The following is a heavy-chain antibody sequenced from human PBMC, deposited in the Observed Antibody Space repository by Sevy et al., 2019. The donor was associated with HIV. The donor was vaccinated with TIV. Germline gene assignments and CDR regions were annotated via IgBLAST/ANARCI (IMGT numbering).Heavy chain of an antibody. J-gene: IGHJ3*02. CDR1: GFTFSSYS. Sequence: GGSLRLSCAASGFTFSSYSMNWVRQAPGKGLEWVSSISSSSSYIYYADSVKGRFTISRDNAKNSLYLQMNGLRAEDTAVYYCARVLGLGYCSGGSCYSEFDAFDIWGQGTMVTVSS. CDR2: ISSSSSYI. CDR3: ARVLGLGYCSGGSCYSEFDAFDI. D-gene: IGHD2-15*01. V-gene: IGHV3-21*01.